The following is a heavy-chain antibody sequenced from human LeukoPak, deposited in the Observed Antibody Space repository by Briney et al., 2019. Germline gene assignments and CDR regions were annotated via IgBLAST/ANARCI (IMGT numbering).Heavy chain of an antibody. J-gene: IGHJ4*02. CDR1: GFTFSTYA. CDR2: ITGTGDGT. D-gene: IGHD4/OR15-4a*01. Sequence: GGSLRLSCAASGFTFSTYAMTWVRQAPGKGLEWVSSITGTGDGTSAADSVKGRFTISRDSSKHTLYLQMNSLRVEDTAVYYCAKAGLVRGGALDSWGQGTLVTVST. V-gene: IGHV3-23*01. CDR3: AKAGLVRGGALDS.